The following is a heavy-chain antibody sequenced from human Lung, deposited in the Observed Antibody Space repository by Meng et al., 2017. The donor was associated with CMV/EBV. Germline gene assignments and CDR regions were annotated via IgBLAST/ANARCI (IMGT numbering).Heavy chain of an antibody. J-gene: IGHJ4*01. Sequence: VQLVQSGAEVKRPWASAKISCQASGYSFSGFYLNWARQAPGHGLEWLGRVNPISDDTHLAQKFEGRITVTRGATINTAFMELTRLRPDVTAVYYCAKSSDNGWSSWGPGTLVTVSS. V-gene: IGHV1-2*06. D-gene: IGHD6-19*01. CDR2: VNPISDDT. CDR3: AKSSDNGWSS. CDR1: GYSFSGFY.